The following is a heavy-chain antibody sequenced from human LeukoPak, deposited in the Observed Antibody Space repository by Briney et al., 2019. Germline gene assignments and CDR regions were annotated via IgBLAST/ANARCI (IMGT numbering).Heavy chain of an antibody. J-gene: IGHJ4*02. Sequence: SETLSLTCTVSGVSISSYYWSWIRQPPGKGLQWIGYIYSSGSTNYNPSLKSRVTISLDTSKNQFSLKLSSVTAADTAVYYCAGGSKWLAFDYWGQGSLVTVSS. V-gene: IGHV4-59*08. CDR1: GVSISSYY. D-gene: IGHD6-19*01. CDR3: AGGSKWLAFDY. CDR2: IYSSGST.